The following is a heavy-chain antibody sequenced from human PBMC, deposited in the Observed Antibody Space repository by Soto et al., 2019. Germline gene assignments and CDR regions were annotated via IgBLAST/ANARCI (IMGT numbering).Heavy chain of an antibody. V-gene: IGHV2-5*02. J-gene: IGHJ3*01. CDR3: AHAYGGTSWPNDAFDV. CDR1: GFSLSTDGVG. Sequence: QITLKESGPTLVKPTQTLTLTCAFSGFSLSTDGVGVGWIRQPPGKALEWLALIYWDDDQRYSPSLKTRLTLTKDTSKTQVVLTMTNMDPVATATYYCAHAYGGTSWPNDAFDVWGQGTVVTVSS. D-gene: IGHD2-2*01. CDR2: IYWDDDQ.